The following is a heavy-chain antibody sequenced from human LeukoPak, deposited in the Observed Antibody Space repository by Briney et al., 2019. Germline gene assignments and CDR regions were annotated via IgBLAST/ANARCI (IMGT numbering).Heavy chain of an antibody. CDR3: ARGHTAVTRHFDF. V-gene: IGHV3-23*01. J-gene: IGHJ4*02. D-gene: IGHD4-17*01. Sequence: GGSLRLSCAASGFTFSSYAMSWVRQAPGKGLEWVSAISGSGGSTYYADSVKGRFTISRDNAKNLLYLDMNSLRAEDTAVYYCARGHTAVTRHFDFWGQGTLVTVSS. CDR2: ISGSGGST. CDR1: GFTFSSYA.